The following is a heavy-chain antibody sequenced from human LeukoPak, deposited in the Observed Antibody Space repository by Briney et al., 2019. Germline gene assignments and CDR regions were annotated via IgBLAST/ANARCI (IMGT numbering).Heavy chain of an antibody. D-gene: IGHD3-10*01. CDR3: AKDGETYYYGSGNYFDY. CDR2: ISWDGGST. V-gene: IGHV3-43D*03. Sequence: GGSLRLSCAASGFTFDDYAMHWVRQAPGKGLEWVSLISWDGGSTYYADSVKGRFTISRDNSKNTLYLQMNSLRAEDTAVYYCAKDGETYYYGSGNYFDYWGQGTLVTVSS. J-gene: IGHJ4*02. CDR1: GFTFDDYA.